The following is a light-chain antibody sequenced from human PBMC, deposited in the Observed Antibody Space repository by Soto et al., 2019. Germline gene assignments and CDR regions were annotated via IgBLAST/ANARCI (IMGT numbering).Light chain of an antibody. CDR3: QQYNNWPRT. CDR2: GAS. CDR1: QSVSSN. V-gene: IGKV3-15*01. Sequence: EIVLPQSPATLTLSPGERATLSCRARQSVSSNLASYQQTPGQAPRLLIYGASTRVTGIPARFSGSGSGTEFTLTISSLQSEDFAVYSCQQYNNWPRTFGQGTKVDI. J-gene: IGKJ1*01.